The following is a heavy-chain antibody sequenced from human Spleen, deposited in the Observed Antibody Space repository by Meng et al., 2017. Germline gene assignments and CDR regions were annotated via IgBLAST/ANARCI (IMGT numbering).Heavy chain of an antibody. CDR1: GGSISIGGFY. D-gene: IGHD2-2*01. Sequence: SAQWLVEPSPTLSLPCNVSGGSISIGGFYCSWSRVDPGKGRERIGYIYYWRATNYCPALKSQVTLSEDTPNNHYSLNLSSVTPAVTAVYYCAGEIFVGAPAASNSFDPWGQGTLVTVSS. J-gene: IGHJ5*02. CDR2: IYYWRAT. V-gene: IGHV4-31*01. CDR3: AGEIFVGAPAASNSFDP.